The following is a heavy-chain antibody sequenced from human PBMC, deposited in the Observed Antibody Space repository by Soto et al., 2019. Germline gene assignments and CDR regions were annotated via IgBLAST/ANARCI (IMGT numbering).Heavy chain of an antibody. CDR2: ISSSSSPI. D-gene: IGHD3-3*01. CDR3: ARDDGGYDFWSGYPTYYFDY. J-gene: IGHJ4*02. Sequence: EVQLVESGGGLVQPGGCLRLSCAASGFTFSSYSMNWVRQAPGKGLEWVSYISSSSSPIYYADSVKGRFTISRVNAKNSLYLEMNSLSDEDMAVYYCARDDGGYDFWSGYPTYYFDYWGQGTLVSVSS. V-gene: IGHV3-48*02. CDR1: GFTFSSYS.